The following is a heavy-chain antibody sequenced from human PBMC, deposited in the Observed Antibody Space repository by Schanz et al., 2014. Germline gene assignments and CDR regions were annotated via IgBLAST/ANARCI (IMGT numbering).Heavy chain of an antibody. CDR3: ARGGPAYYCAD. Sequence: QVQLVESGGGVVQPGKSLRLSCATSGFIFRSFGIHWVRQAPGKGLEWVAVIWSDGTNEYYADSVKGRFTISGDSSKYTVYLQMNSLRADDTAVYYCARGGPAYYCADWGHGTLVTVSS. J-gene: IGHJ4*01. CDR2: IWSDGTNE. CDR1: GFIFRSFG. V-gene: IGHV3-33*01.